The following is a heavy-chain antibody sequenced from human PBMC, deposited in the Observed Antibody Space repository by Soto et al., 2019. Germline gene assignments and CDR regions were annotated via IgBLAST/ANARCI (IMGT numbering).Heavy chain of an antibody. J-gene: IGHJ6*03. CDR1: GYTFTDYY. V-gene: IGHV1-2*04. Sequence: ASLKVSCKTSGYTFTDYYVHWVRQAPGQGLEWMGWINPKSGGTNFAQKFQGWVTMTRDTSISTVYMELTRLTSDDTAIYYCAKALWSGYVADGNYDYYYYMDVWGKGTTVTVSS. D-gene: IGHD3-3*01. CDR3: AKALWSGYVADGNYDYYYYMDV. CDR2: INPKSGGT.